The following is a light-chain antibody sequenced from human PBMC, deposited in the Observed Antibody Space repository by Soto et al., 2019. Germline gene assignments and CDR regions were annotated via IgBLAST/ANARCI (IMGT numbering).Light chain of an antibody. V-gene: IGLV2-14*01. Sequence: QSALTQPASVYGSPGQSITISCTGTSSDIGGYDYVSWYQQHPGKAPKLMIYEVSNRPSGVSNRFSGSKSGNTASLTISVLQSEDEADYYCSSYTSTTTGVFGGGTKLTVL. J-gene: IGLJ3*02. CDR2: EVS. CDR3: SSYTSTTTGV. CDR1: SSDIGGYDY.